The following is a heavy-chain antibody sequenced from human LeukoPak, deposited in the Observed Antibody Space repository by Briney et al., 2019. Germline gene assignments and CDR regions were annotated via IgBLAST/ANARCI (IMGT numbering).Heavy chain of an antibody. Sequence: PSETLSLARAVYGGSFSAYYWSWNRHPPGNGLEWIGEINHSVSTNYNPHIKSRVTISVDTSKNQFALKLSSVTAADTAVYYCARGFGVVTRISWFDPWGQGTLVTVSS. CDR3: ARGFGVVTRISWFDP. J-gene: IGHJ5*02. D-gene: IGHD3-3*01. CDR2: INHSVST. CDR1: GGSFSAYY. V-gene: IGHV4-34*01.